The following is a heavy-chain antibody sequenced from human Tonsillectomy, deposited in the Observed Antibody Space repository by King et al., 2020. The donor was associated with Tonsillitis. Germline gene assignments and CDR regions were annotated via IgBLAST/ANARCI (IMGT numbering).Heavy chain of an antibody. CDR3: ARDMHGSIPTFDAFNI. CDR2: ISAYNGDT. Sequence: QLVQSGAEVKKPGASVTVSCKASGYTFTSHGISWLRQAPGKGLEWMGWISAYNGDTNYAQRLQGSVTMTRDTSTSTAYMELRSLRSDDTAVYYCARDMHGSIPTFDAFNICGQGTMVTVSS. V-gene: IGHV1-18*04. J-gene: IGHJ3*02. CDR1: GYTFTSHG. D-gene: IGHD2-2*01.